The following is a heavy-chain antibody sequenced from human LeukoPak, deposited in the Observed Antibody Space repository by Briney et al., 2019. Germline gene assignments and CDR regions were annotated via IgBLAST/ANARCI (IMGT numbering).Heavy chain of an antibody. CDR3: AELGITMIGGV. J-gene: IGHJ6*04. CDR1: GGSISSSSYY. D-gene: IGHD3-10*02. CDR2: INHSGST. V-gene: IGHV4-39*07. Sequence: PSETLSLTCTVSGGSISSSSYYWGWIRQPPGKGLEWIGEINHSGSTNYNPSLKSRVTISVDTSKNQFSLKLSSVTAADTAVYYCAELGITMIGGVWGKGTTVTISS.